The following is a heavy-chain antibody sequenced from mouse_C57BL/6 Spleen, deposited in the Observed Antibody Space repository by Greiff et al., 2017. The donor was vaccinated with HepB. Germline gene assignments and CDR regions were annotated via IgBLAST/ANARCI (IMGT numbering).Heavy chain of an antibody. V-gene: IGHV1-50*01. J-gene: IGHJ2*01. CDR1: GYTFTSYW. CDR2: IDPSDSYT. Sequence: QVQLQQPGAELVKPGASVKLSCKASGYTFTSYWMQWVKQRPGQGLEWIGEIDPSDSYTNYNQKFKGKATLTVDTSSSTAYMQLSSLTSEDSAVYYGARGQYYYGRSYSDYWGQGTTLTVSS. CDR3: ARGQYYYGRSYSDY. D-gene: IGHD1-1*01.